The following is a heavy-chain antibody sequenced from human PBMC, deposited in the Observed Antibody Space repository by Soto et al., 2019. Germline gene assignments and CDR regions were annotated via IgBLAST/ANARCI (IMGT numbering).Heavy chain of an antibody. V-gene: IGHV1-18*04. CDR1: GYTFTSYG. D-gene: IGHD6-13*01. CDR2: ISAYNGNT. CDR3: ARDKGSYSSTWSRSYYYYGMDV. Sequence: ASVKVSCKASGYTFTSYGISWVRQAPGQGLEWMGWISAYNGNTNYAQKLQGRVTMTTDTSTSTAYMELRSLRSDDTAVYYCARDKGSYSSTWSRSYYYYGMDVWGQGTTVTVSS. J-gene: IGHJ6*02.